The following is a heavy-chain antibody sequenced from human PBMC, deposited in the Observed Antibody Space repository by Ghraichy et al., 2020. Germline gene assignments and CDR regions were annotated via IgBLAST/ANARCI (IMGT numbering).Heavy chain of an antibody. J-gene: IGHJ6*02. D-gene: IGHD6-13*01. V-gene: IGHV3-23*01. Sequence: GGSLRLSCAASGFTFSSYAMSWVRQAPGKGLEWVSAISGSGGSTYYADSVKGRFTISRDNSKNTLYLQMNSLRAEDTAVYYCAKDFSIAAAVTSGYYYYGMDVWGQGTTVTVSS. CDR1: GFTFSSYA. CDR2: ISGSGGST. CDR3: AKDFSIAAAVTSGYYYYGMDV.